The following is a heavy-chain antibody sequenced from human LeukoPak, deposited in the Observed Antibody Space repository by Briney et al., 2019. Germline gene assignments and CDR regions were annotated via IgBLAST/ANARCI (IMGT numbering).Heavy chain of an antibody. CDR1: GGSISSYY. V-gene: IGHV4-59*12. D-gene: IGHD1-26*01. CDR3: ARVAQYLVGASSTAFFEY. J-gene: IGHJ4*02. CDR2: IYYSGST. Sequence: SEPLSLTCTVSGGSISSYYWSWIRQPPGKGLEWIGYIYYSGSTNYNPSLKSRVSMSVDPSNYHFSLKLSYVTAADTAIYYCARVAQYLVGASSTAFFEYWGQGTLVTVSS.